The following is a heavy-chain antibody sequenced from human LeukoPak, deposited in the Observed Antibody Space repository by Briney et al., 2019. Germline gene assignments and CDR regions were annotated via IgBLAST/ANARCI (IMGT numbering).Heavy chain of an antibody. CDR2: INHSGST. J-gene: IGHJ5*02. CDR1: GGSFSGYY. D-gene: IGHD6-6*01. CDR3: TYSSSALPYNWFDP. Sequence: PSETLSLTCAVYGGSFSGYYWSWIRQSPGKGLEWIGEINHSGSTNYNPSLKSRVTISVDTSKNQFSLKLSSVTAADTAVYYCTYSSSALPYNWFDPWGQGTLVTVSS. V-gene: IGHV4-34*01.